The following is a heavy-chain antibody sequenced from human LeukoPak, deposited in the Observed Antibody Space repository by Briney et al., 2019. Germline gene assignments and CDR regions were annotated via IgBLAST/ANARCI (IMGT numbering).Heavy chain of an antibody. CDR1: GGSISSYY. V-gene: IGHV4-59*01. J-gene: IGHJ3*02. Sequence: SETLSLTCTVSGGSISSYYWSWIRQPPGKGLDWIGYIYSSGSTNYNPSLKSRVSISVDTSKNQFSLKLTSVAAADTAVYYCARGRGETMAWYDAFDIWGQGTMVTVSS. CDR3: ARGRGETMAWYDAFDI. CDR2: IYSSGST. D-gene: IGHD4/OR15-4a*01.